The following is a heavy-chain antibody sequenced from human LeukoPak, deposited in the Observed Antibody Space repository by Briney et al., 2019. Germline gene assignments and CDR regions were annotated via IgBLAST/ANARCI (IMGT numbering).Heavy chain of an antibody. CDR3: ARGFGVVPAATLDY. D-gene: IGHD2-2*01. CDR2: INHSGST. CDR1: GGSFSGYY. V-gene: IGHV4-34*01. J-gene: IGHJ4*02. Sequence: SETLSLTCAVYGGSFSGYYWSWIRQPPGKGLEWIREINHSGSTNYNPSLKSRVTISVDTSKNQFSLKLSSVTAADTAVYYCARGFGVVPAATLDYWGQGTLVTVSS.